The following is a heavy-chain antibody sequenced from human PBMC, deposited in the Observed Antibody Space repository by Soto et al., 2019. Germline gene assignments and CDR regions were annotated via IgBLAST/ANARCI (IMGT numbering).Heavy chain of an antibody. J-gene: IGHJ4*02. CDR2: IYHSGST. D-gene: IGHD2-15*01. Sequence: SETLSLTCAVSGGSISSGGYSWSWIRQPPGKGLEWIGYIYHSGSTNYNPSLKSRVTISVDTSKNQFSLKLSSVTAADTAVYYCARDPLYCSGGSCYKKGFDYWGQGTLVTVSS. V-gene: IGHV4-30-2*01. CDR3: ARDPLYCSGGSCYKKGFDY. CDR1: GGSISSGGYS.